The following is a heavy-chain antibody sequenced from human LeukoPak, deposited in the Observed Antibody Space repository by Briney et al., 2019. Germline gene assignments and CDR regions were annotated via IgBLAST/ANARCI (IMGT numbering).Heavy chain of an antibody. Sequence: ASVKVSCKASGYTFTSYAMNWVRQAPGQGLEWMGWINTNTGNPTYAQGFTGRFVFSLDTSVSTAYLQISSLKAEDTAAYYCARGYGSGSYSPPGVWGQGTTVTVSS. CDR1: GYTFTSYA. V-gene: IGHV7-4-1*02. CDR3: ARGYGSGSYSPPGV. CDR2: INTNTGNP. D-gene: IGHD3-10*01. J-gene: IGHJ6*02.